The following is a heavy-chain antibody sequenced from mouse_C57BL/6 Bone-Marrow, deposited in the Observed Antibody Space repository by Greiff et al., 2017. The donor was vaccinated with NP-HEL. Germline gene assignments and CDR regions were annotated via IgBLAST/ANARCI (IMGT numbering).Heavy chain of an antibody. D-gene: IGHD1-1*01. CDR1: GFTFSDYG. CDR2: ISSGSSTI. V-gene: IGHV5-17*01. CDR3: AREDYGSSYVAWFAY. J-gene: IGHJ3*01. Sequence: EVQVVESGGGLVKPGGSLKLSCAASGFTFSDYGMHWVRQAPEKGLEWVAYISSGSSTIYYADTVKGRFTISRDNAKNTLFLQMTSLRSEDTAMYYCAREDYGSSYVAWFAYWGQGTLVTVSA.